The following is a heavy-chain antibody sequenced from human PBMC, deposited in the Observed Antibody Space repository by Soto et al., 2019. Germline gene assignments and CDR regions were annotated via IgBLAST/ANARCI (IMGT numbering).Heavy chain of an antibody. CDR2: IYPGDSDT. CDR1: GYSFTSYW. Sequence: RGESLKISCKGSGYSFTSYWIGWVRQMPGKGLEWMGIIYPGDSDTRYSPSFQGQVTISADKSISTAYLQWSSLKASDTAMYYCARQISAVAGSNWFDPWGQGTLVTVS. J-gene: IGHJ5*02. V-gene: IGHV5-51*01. CDR3: ARQISAVAGSNWFDP. D-gene: IGHD6-19*01.